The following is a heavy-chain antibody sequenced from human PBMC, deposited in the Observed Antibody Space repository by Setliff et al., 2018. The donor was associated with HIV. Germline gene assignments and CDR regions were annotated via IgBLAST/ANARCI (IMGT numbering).Heavy chain of an antibody. CDR3: ARPRSSGSIDAFDI. CDR1: GYSFIRYW. J-gene: IGHJ3*02. V-gene: IGHV5-51*01. Sequence: GESLKISCKGSGYSFIRYWIGWVRQMPGKGLEWMGIIYPGESDARYSPSFQGQVTISANKSISTAYLQWSSLKASDTAIYYCARPRSSGSIDAFDIWGQGTMVTVSS. CDR2: IYPGESDA. D-gene: IGHD2-15*01.